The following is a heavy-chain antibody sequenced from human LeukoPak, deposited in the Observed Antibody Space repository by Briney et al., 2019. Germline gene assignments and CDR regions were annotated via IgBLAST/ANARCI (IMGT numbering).Heavy chain of an antibody. Sequence: SQTLSLTCAISGDSVSSNSAAWNWIRQSPSRGLEWLGRTYYRSKWYNDYAVSVKSRITINPDTSKNQFSLKLSSVTAADTAVYYCARGTKYYDFWSGYPSYYFDYWGQGTLVTVSS. CDR1: GDSVSSNSAA. D-gene: IGHD3-3*01. J-gene: IGHJ4*02. V-gene: IGHV6-1*01. CDR3: ARGTKYYDFWSGYPSYYFDY. CDR2: TYYRSKWYN.